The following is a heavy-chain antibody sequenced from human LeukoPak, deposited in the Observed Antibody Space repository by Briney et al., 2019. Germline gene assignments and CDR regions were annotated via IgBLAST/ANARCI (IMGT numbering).Heavy chain of an antibody. J-gene: IGHJ4*02. Sequence: ASVKVSCKASGYTFTGYYMHWVRQAPGLGHEWMGWINPNSGGTNYAQKFQGRVTMTRDTSISTAYMELSRLRSDDTAVYYCARANPTTMAGFDYWGQGTLVTVSS. D-gene: IGHD4/OR15-4a*01. CDR1: GYTFTGYY. V-gene: IGHV1-2*02. CDR2: INPNSGGT. CDR3: ARANPTTMAGFDY.